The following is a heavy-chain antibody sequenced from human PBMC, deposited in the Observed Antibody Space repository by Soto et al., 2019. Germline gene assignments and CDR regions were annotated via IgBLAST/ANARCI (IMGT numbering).Heavy chain of an antibody. Sequence: ASVKVSCKASGYTFTSYYMHWVRQAPGQGLEWMGIINPSGGSTSYAQKFQGRVTMTRDTSTSTVYMELSSLRSEDTAVYYCARPMVRGVITPSVYYYCMDVWGQGTTVTVSS. D-gene: IGHD3-10*01. J-gene: IGHJ6*02. CDR3: ARPMVRGVITPSVYYYCMDV. CDR2: INPSGGST. CDR1: GYTFTSYY. V-gene: IGHV1-46*01.